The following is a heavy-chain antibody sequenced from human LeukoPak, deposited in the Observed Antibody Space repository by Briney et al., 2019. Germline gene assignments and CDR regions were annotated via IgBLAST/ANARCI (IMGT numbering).Heavy chain of an antibody. Sequence: GESLKISCKGSGYSFTSYWIGWVRQMPGKGLEWMGIIYPGDSDTRYSPSFQGQVTISADKSISTAYLRWSSLKASDTAMYYCARRPRIAAAGNDAFDIWGQGTMVTVSS. CDR1: GYSFTSYW. D-gene: IGHD6-13*01. V-gene: IGHV5-51*01. J-gene: IGHJ3*02. CDR2: IYPGDSDT. CDR3: ARRPRIAAAGNDAFDI.